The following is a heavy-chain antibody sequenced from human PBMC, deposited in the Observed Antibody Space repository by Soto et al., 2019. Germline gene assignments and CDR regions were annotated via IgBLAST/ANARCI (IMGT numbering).Heavy chain of an antibody. CDR3: ARSIVVVTAIDY. Sequence: QVQLVQSGAEEKKPGASVKVSCKASGYTFTSYAMHWVRQAPGQRLEWMGWINGGNGNTKYSQKFQGRVTITGDTSASTVDTEPSSLGSEDTAVYSCARSIVVVTAIDYCGQGTLVTVSS. J-gene: IGHJ4*02. CDR1: GYTFTSYA. CDR2: INGGNGNT. V-gene: IGHV1-3*05. D-gene: IGHD2-21*02.